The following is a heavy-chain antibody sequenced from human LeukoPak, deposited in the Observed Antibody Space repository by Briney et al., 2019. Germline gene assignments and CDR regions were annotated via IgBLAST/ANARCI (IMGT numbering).Heavy chain of an antibody. D-gene: IGHD3-10*01. V-gene: IGHV1-69*13. J-gene: IGHJ4*02. CDR1: GGTFSSYA. CDR2: IIPIFGTA. CDR3: ARSMVRGVHIGHFDY. Sequence: ASVKVSCKASGGTFSSYAISWVRQAPGQGLEWMGGIIPIFGTANHAQKFQGRVTITADESTSTAYMELSSLRSEDTAVYYCARSMVRGVHIGHFDYWGQGTLVTVSS.